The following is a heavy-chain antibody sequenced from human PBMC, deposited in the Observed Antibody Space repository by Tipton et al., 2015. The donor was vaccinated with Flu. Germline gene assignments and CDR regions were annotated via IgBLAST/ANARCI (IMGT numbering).Heavy chain of an antibody. CDR1: GGSISSYY. J-gene: IGHJ3*02. CDR2: IYYRGST. Sequence: TLSLTCTVSGGSISSYYWSWIRQPPGKGLEWIGYIYYRGSTNYNPSLKSRVTISVNTSKNQFSLKRSSVTAADTAVYYCARGLRIAARAEDDAFDIWGQGTMVTVSS. D-gene: IGHD6-13*01. V-gene: IGHV4-59*08. CDR3: ARGLRIAARAEDDAFDI.